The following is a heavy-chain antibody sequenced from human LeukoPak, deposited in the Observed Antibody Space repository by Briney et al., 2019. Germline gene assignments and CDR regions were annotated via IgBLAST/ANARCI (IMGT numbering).Heavy chain of an antibody. CDR2: IRQDGSEK. D-gene: IGHD6-13*01. CDR3: ARDGTAAGLYFDL. CDR1: GFTFTDYW. J-gene: IGHJ4*01. Sequence: GESLKISCEVSGFTFTDYWMSWVRQAPGKGPEWVASIRQDGSEKTYVDSVKGRFTISRDNTKNSLSLQLNGLRAEDTAVYYCARDGTAAGLYFDLWGQGTLVTVSS. V-gene: IGHV3-7*01.